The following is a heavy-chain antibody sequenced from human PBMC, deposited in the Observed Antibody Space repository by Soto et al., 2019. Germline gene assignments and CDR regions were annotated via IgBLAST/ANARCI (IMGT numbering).Heavy chain of an antibody. CDR3: ARHKMSYSGDMDV. CDR1: GFIFSDYY. CDR2: VSSSGGTI. D-gene: IGHD1-26*01. Sequence: QVQLVESGGGLVKPGGSLRLSCAASGFIFSDYYMTWIRQAPGKGLEWVSYVSSSGGTIYYAESVKGRFTISRDNAKNSLYLQMNSLRADDTAVYYCARHKMSYSGDMDVWGQGTTVTVSS. J-gene: IGHJ6*02. V-gene: IGHV3-11*01.